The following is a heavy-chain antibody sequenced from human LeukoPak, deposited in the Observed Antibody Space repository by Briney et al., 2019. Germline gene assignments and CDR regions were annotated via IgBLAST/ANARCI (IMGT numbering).Heavy chain of an antibody. CDR3: ARGVVIAPQTFDY. CDR1: GGSISGFY. D-gene: IGHD2-21*01. J-gene: IGHJ4*02. CDR2: IYYSGST. V-gene: IGHV4-59*01. Sequence: SETLSLTCTVSGGSISGFYWTWIRQPPGKGLEWIGYIYYSGSTNYNPSLTSRVTISVDTSKNKFSLKLSSVTAADTAVYYCARGVVIAPQTFDYWGQGTLVTVSS.